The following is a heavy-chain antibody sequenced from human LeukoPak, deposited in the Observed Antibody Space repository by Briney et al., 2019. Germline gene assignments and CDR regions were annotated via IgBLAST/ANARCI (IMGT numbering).Heavy chain of an antibody. Sequence: SVKVSCTASGGTFSSYAISWVRQAPGQGLEWMGGIIPIFGTANYAQKFQGRVTITTDESTSTAYMELSSLRSEDTAVYYCARVGAARFLDYNWFDPWGQGTLVTVSS. J-gene: IGHJ5*02. CDR2: IIPIFGTA. CDR1: GGTFSSYA. V-gene: IGHV1-69*05. CDR3: ARVGAARFLDYNWFDP. D-gene: IGHD6-6*01.